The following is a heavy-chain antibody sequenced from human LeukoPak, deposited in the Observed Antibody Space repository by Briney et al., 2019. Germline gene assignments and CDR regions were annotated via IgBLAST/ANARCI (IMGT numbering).Heavy chain of an antibody. CDR2: IEHRGNT. V-gene: IGHV4-34*01. CDR1: GESFSNHY. J-gene: IGHJ4*02. CDR3: ARGRGVAARRGFDF. D-gene: IGHD6-6*01. Sequence: PSETLSLSCVVSGESFSNHYWTWLRQSPGKGLEWIGEIEHRGNTNYNPSLKSRVTISVDTSKNEFSLKLKSVTAADTAVFYCARGRGVAARRGFDFWGLGTLVTVSS.